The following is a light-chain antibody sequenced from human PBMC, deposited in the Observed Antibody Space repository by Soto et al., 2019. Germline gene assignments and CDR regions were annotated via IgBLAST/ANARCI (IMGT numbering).Light chain of an antibody. Sequence: QSVLTQSPSVSGAPGQRVTFSCTGSSSNIGAGYDVHWYQQLPGAAPKLIIYGNSNRPSGVPDRFSGSKSGTSASLTITGLQAEDEADYYCQSYASSLSGSYVFGTGTKLTVL. CDR1: SSNIGAGYD. V-gene: IGLV1-40*01. CDR2: GNS. CDR3: QSYASSLSGSYV. J-gene: IGLJ1*01.